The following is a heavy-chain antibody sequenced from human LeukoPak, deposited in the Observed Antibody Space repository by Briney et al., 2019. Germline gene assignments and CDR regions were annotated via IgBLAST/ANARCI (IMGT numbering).Heavy chain of an antibody. Sequence: GGSLRLSCAASGFTFRLYSMNWVRQAPGKGLEWVSYIRSSDGAIAYADSVKGRFTTSRDDAKNSLYLQMSSLRDEDTAVYYCARDRDWAFDYWGQGTLITVSS. D-gene: IGHD3-9*01. J-gene: IGHJ4*02. V-gene: IGHV3-48*02. CDR3: ARDRDWAFDY. CDR2: IRSSDGAI. CDR1: GFTFRLYS.